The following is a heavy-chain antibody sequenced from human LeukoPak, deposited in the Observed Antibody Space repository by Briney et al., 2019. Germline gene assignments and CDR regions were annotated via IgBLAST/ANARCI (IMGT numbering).Heavy chain of an antibody. V-gene: IGHV3-21*01. CDR3: ARPRGNVEMATIPFDY. D-gene: IGHD5-24*01. Sequence: PGGSLRLSCAASGFTFTTYSMNWVRQAPGKGLEWVSYISSSSTYIYYADSVKGRFTISRDNAKNSLSLQMNSLRAEDTAVYYCARPRGNVEMATIPFDYWGQGTLVTVSS. CDR1: GFTFTTYS. CDR2: ISSSSTYI. J-gene: IGHJ4*02.